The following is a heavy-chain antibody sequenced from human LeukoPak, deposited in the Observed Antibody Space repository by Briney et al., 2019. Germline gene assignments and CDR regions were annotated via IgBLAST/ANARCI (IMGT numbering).Heavy chain of an antibody. J-gene: IGHJ4*02. CDR3: AKDPNPYYYDSSGLTGYYFDY. Sequence: PGRSLRLSCAASGFTFSSYGMHWVRQAPGKGLEWVAFISYDGSNKYYADSVKGRFTISRDNSKNTLYLQMNSLRAEDTAVYYCAKDPNPYYYDSSGLTGYYFDYWGQGTLVTVSS. CDR1: GFTFSSYG. CDR2: ISYDGSNK. V-gene: IGHV3-30*18. D-gene: IGHD3-22*01.